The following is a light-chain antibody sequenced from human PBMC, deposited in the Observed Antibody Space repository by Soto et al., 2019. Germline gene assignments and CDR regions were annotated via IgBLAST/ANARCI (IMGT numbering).Light chain of an antibody. CDR2: GAS. CDR3: QQRSNWWYT. J-gene: IGKJ2*01. Sequence: EIVLTQSPGPLSLSPGERATLSCRASQSVSSSYLAWYQQKPGQAPRLLIFGASSRATGIPDRFSGSGSGTDFTLTISRLEPEDFAVYYCQQRSNWWYTFGQGTKLEIK. CDR1: QSVSSSY. V-gene: IGKV3D-20*02.